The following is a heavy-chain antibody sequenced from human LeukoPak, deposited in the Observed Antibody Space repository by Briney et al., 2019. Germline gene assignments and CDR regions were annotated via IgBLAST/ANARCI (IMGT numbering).Heavy chain of an antibody. CDR1: GGSISSSSYY. CDR2: IYYSGST. D-gene: IGHD5-24*01. J-gene: IGHJ4*02. CDR3: ARVLGYTLDYFDY. V-gene: IGHV4-39*07. Sequence: SETLSLTCTVSGGSISSSSYYWGWIRQPPGKGLEWIGSIYYSGSTYYNPSLKSRVTISVDTSKNQFSLKLSSVTAADTAVYYCARVLGYTLDYFDYWGQGTLVTVSS.